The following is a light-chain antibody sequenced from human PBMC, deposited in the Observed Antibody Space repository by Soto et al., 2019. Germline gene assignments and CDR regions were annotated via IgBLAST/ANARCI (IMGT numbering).Light chain of an antibody. CDR1: ASNVGSTY. Sequence: QSVLTQPPSASGTPGQRVSISCSGSASNVGSTYVFWYQQLPGAAPALLIYRNNQRPSGVSDRFSGSKSGTSASLAISGLQVDDEDDYYCAAWDGSLNGVVFGGGTKLTVL. V-gene: IGLV1-47*01. CDR3: AAWDGSLNGVV. J-gene: IGLJ3*02. CDR2: RNN.